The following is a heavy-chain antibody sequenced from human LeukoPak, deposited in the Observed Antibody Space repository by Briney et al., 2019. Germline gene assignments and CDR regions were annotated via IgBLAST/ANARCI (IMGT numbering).Heavy chain of an antibody. Sequence: RRASVKVSCKASGYTFTGYYMHWVRQAPGQGLEWMGWINPNSGGTNYAQKFQGRVTMTRDTSISTAYMELSRLRSDDTAVYYCARGYGFGGYFDYWGQGTLVTVSS. CDR2: INPNSGGT. CDR1: GYTFTGYY. CDR3: ARGYGFGGYFDY. J-gene: IGHJ4*02. V-gene: IGHV1-2*02. D-gene: IGHD4-17*01.